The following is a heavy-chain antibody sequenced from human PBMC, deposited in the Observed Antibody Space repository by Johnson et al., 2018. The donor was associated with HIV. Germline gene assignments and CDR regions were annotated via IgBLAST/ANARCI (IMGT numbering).Heavy chain of an antibody. J-gene: IGHJ3*01. CDR1: GFTFDDYA. D-gene: IGHD2-21*01. Sequence: VQLVESGGGVVRPGESLRLSCAASGFTFDDYAMHWVRQVPGKGLEWVSGISWNSGSIGYADSVKDRFTIFRDNAKSSLYLQMNSLRVEDTAIYYCARRMVVGYHALDFWGQGTVVSVPS. CDR2: ISWNSGSI. V-gene: IGHV3-9*01. CDR3: ARRMVVGYHALDF.